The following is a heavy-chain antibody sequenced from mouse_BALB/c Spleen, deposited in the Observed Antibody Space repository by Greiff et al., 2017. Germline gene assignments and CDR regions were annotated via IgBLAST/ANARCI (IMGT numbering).Heavy chain of an antibody. CDR3: ARVTTEAY. CDR1: GYSFTSYW. D-gene: IGHD2-12*01. Sequence: VKLMESGPQLVRPGASVKISCKASGYSFTSYWMHWVKQRPGQGLEWIGMIDPSDSETRLNQKFKDKATLTVDKSSSTAYMQLSSPTSEDSAVYYCARVTTEAYWGQGTLVTVSA. V-gene: IGHV1S126*01. CDR2: IDPSDSET. J-gene: IGHJ3*01.